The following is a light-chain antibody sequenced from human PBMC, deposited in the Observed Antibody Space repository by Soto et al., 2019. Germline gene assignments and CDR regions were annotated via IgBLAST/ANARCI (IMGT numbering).Light chain of an antibody. Sequence: EIVMTQSPATLSVSPGERATLSCRASQSVSNYLAWYQQKPGQAPRLLIYDASNRATGIPARFSGSGSGTDFTLTISSLEPEDFAVYYCQQRSNWPTFGQGTRLEIK. V-gene: IGKV3-11*01. J-gene: IGKJ5*01. CDR2: DAS. CDR3: QQRSNWPT. CDR1: QSVSNY.